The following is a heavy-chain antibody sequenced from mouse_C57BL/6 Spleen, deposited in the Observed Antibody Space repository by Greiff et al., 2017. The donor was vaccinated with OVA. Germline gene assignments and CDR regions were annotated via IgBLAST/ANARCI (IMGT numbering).Heavy chain of an antibody. CDR3: TRGYYGSSLAFDV. CDR2: IDPEDGDT. Sequence: VQLKESGAELVRPGASVKLSCTASGFNIKDYYMHWVKQRPEQGLEWIGRIDPEDGDTEYAPKFQGKATMTADTSSNTAYLQLSSLTSEDTAVYYCTRGYYGSSLAFDVWGTGTTVTVSS. CDR1: GFNIKDYY. V-gene: IGHV14-1*01. J-gene: IGHJ1*03. D-gene: IGHD1-1*01.